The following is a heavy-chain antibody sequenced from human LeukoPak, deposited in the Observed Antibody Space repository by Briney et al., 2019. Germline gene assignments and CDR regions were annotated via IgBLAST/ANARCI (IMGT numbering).Heavy chain of an antibody. Sequence: GRSVRLFCTASGFTFGDYAMSWVRQAPGKALEWVGFIRCRSYDGTTEYAASVKGRFTISRDDSKSIAYLQMNSPKTEDTAVYYCTRDTGYRSTHWGQGTLVTVSS. CDR2: IRCRSYDGTT. D-gene: IGHD6-19*01. CDR1: GFTFGDYA. CDR3: TRDTGYRSTH. J-gene: IGHJ4*02. V-gene: IGHV3-49*04.